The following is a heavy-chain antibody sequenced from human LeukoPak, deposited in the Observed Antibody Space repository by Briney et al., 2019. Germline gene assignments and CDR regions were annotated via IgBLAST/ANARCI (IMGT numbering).Heavy chain of an antibody. CDR3: AKAVLLWFGELRYYFDY. D-gene: IGHD3-10*01. V-gene: IGHV3-23*01. CDR2: ISGSGGST. CDR1: GFTFSSYA. Sequence: GGSLRLSCAASGFTFSSYAMSWVRQAPGKGLEWVLAISGSGGSTYYADSVKGRFTISRDNSKNTLYLQMNSLRAEDTAVYYCAKAVLLWFGELRYYFDYWGQGTLVTVSS. J-gene: IGHJ4*02.